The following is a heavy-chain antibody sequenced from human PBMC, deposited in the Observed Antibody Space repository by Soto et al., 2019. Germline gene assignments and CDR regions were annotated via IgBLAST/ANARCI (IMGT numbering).Heavy chain of an antibody. Sequence: GGSLRLSCAASGFTFSSYGMHWVRQAPGKGLEWVAVISYDGSNKYYADSVKGRFTISRDNSKNTLYLQMNSLRAEDTAVYYCAKDAWLQSGLRGVTGYYFDYWGQGTLVTVSS. CDR1: GFTFSSYG. CDR3: AKDAWLQSGLRGVTGYYFDY. D-gene: IGHD5-12*01. J-gene: IGHJ4*02. V-gene: IGHV3-30*18. CDR2: ISYDGSNK.